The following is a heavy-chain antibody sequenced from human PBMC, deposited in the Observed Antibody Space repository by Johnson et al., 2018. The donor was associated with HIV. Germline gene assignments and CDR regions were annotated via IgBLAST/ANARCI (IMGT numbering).Heavy chain of an antibody. D-gene: IGHD6-6*01. J-gene: IGHJ3*02. V-gene: IGHV3-7*01. CDR3: ARAQLLADDAFNN. CDR1: GFTFSIYW. CDR2: IKQDGSEK. Sequence: VQLVESGGGLVQPGGSLRLSCAASGFTFSIYWMTWVRQAPRKGLEWVANIKQDGSEKYYVDSVKGRFTISRDNAKNTLYLQLNSLRVEDTAIYYCARAQLLADDAFNNWGQGTMVTVSS.